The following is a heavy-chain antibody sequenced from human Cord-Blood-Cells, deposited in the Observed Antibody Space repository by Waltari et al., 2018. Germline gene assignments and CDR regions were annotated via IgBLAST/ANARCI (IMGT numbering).Heavy chain of an antibody. CDR1: GGSISSSSYY. V-gene: IGHV4-39*07. J-gene: IGHJ4*02. D-gene: IGHD3-22*01. Sequence: QLQLQESGPGLVKPSETLSLTCTVSGGSISSSSYYWGWIRQPPGKGLEWIGSSYYSGATNYNPSIASRFTISVDTSKNQFSLKLSSVTAADTAVYYCARPGYYDSSGYYFDYWVQVTLVTVSS. CDR3: ARPGYYDSSGYYFDY. CDR2: SYYSGAT.